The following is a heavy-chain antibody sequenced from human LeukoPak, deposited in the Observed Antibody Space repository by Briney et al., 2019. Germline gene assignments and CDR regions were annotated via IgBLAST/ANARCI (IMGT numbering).Heavy chain of an antibody. V-gene: IGHV4-34*01. Sequence: PSETLSLTCAVYGGSFSGYYWSWIRQPPGKGLEWIGEINHSGSANYNPSLKSRVTISVDTSKNQFSLKLRSVTAADTAVYYCARPPYSSSSHYYYYMDVWGKGTTVTVSS. J-gene: IGHJ6*03. D-gene: IGHD6-6*01. CDR2: INHSGSA. CDR3: ARPPYSSSSHYYYYMDV. CDR1: GGSFSGYY.